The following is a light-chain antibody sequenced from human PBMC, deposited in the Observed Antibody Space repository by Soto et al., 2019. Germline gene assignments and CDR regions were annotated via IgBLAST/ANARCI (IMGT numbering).Light chain of an antibody. V-gene: IGKV1-39*01. CDR2: AAS. Sequence: DIQMTQSPSSLSASVGDRVTITCRASQSISSYLNWYQQKPGKAPKLLIFAASSLQSGVPSRFSGSRSGPDFTLTISRLEPEDFAVYYCQQYGSSLWTVGQGTKVDIK. J-gene: IGKJ1*01. CDR3: QQYGSSLWT. CDR1: QSISSY.